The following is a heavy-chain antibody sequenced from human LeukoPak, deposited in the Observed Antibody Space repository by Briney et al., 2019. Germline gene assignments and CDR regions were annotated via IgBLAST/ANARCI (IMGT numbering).Heavy chain of an antibody. J-gene: IGHJ3*02. V-gene: IGHV3-30*04. Sequence: PGGSLRLSCAASGFTFNTYALHWVRQAPGKGLEWVAVISYDGSKKYYADSVKGRFTISRDNSKSTLYLQMNSLRAEDTAVYYCARAKFDSSRYYYRGFDIWGQGTMVTVSS. CDR3: ARAKFDSSRYYYRGFDI. CDR1: GFTFNTYA. CDR2: ISYDGSKK. D-gene: IGHD3-22*01.